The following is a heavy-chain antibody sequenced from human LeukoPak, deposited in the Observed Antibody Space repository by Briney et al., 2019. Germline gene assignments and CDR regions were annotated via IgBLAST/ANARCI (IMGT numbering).Heavy chain of an antibody. CDR2: IHPGDSNA. CDR1: GYSFTSYL. V-gene: IGHV5-51*01. Sequence: GESLKISCKASGYSFTSYLIAWVRQMPGKGLEWMGIIHPGDSNARYSPSFQGQVTVSVDHSITTAYLQWSSLKASDTAMYYCARSAAMDEEGPSGYWGQGTLVTVSS. J-gene: IGHJ4*02. CDR3: ARSAAMDEEGPSGY. D-gene: IGHD5-18*01.